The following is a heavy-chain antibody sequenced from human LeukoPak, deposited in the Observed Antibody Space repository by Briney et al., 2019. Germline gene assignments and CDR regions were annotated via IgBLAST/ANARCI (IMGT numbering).Heavy chain of an antibody. V-gene: IGHV3-23*01. CDR1: GFTFSSYA. J-gene: IGHJ3*02. CDR3: AKDLTSVYDAFNI. Sequence: RGSLRLSCAGSGFTFSSYAMNWVRQAPGKGLEWVSSMSGGGGSTYYADSVKGRFTISRDNSKNSLYLQMNSLRTEDTALYYCAKDLTSVYDAFNIWGQGTMVTVSS. CDR2: MSGGGGST.